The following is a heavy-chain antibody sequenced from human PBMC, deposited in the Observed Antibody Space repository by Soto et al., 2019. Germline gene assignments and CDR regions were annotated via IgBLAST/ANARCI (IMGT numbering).Heavy chain of an antibody. V-gene: IGHV4-34*01. CDR1: GGSFSGYY. J-gene: IGHJ5*02. D-gene: IGHD6-6*01. Sequence: SETLSLTCAVYGGSFSGYYWSWIRQPPGKGLEWIGEINHSGSTNYNPSLKSRVTISVDTSKNQFSLKLSSVTAADTAVYYCARGLEYSSSSEVYPSWGQGTLVTVSA. CDR3: ARGLEYSSSSEVYPS. CDR2: INHSGST.